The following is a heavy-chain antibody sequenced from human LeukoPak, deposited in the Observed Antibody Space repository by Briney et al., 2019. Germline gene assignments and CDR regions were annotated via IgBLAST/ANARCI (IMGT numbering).Heavy chain of an antibody. Sequence: GGSLRLSCEFSGIIFSTYAMNWVRQAPGKGLEWISYISGSSSGSTSITQYADSVKGRFTISRDNAKNSLHLQMDSLSAEDTAVYYCARDFWSGYYTEDWGQGALVIVSS. V-gene: IGHV3-48*04. J-gene: IGHJ4*02. CDR3: ARDFWSGYYTED. D-gene: IGHD3-3*01. CDR1: GIIFSTYA. CDR2: ISGSSSGSTSIT.